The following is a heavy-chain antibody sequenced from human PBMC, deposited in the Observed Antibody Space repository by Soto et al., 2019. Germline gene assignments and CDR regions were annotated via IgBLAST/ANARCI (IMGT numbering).Heavy chain of an antibody. V-gene: IGHV3-9*01. CDR2: ISWNSGSI. Sequence: EVQLVESGGGMVQPGRSLRLSCAASGFTFDDYAMHWVRQAPGKGLEWVSGISWNSGSIGYAGSVKGRFTISRDNDTNSLYLQMNSLRAEDTALYCCAKDADYDSSGYYDAFDIWGQGTMVTVSS. J-gene: IGHJ3*02. CDR3: AKDADYDSSGYYDAFDI. CDR1: GFTFDDYA. D-gene: IGHD3-22*01.